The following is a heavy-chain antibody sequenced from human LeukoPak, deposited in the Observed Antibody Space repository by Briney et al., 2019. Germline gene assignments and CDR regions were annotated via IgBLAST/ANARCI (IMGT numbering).Heavy chain of an antibody. Sequence: GGSLRLSCAASGFTFSDYYMSWIRQAPGKGLEWVSYISSSGSTIYYADSVKGRFTISRDNAKNSLYLQMNSLRAEDTAVYYCARARATYYYDSSGYYSHDAFDIWGQGTMVTVSS. V-gene: IGHV3-11*01. CDR1: GFTFSDYY. CDR2: ISSSGSTI. CDR3: ARARATYYYDSSGYYSHDAFDI. J-gene: IGHJ3*02. D-gene: IGHD3-22*01.